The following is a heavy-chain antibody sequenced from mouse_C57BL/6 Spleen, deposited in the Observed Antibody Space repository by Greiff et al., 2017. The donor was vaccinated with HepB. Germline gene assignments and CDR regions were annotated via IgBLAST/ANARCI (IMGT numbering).Heavy chain of an antibody. D-gene: IGHD3-2*02. Sequence: DVKLVESGGGLVKPGGSLKLSCAASGFTFSSYAMSWVRQTPEKRLEWVATISDGGSYTYYPDNVKGRFTISRDNAKNNMYLRMSHLMSEDTAMYYYASLGSSGYAWFAYWDQGSLVTVSA. CDR2: ISDGGSYT. J-gene: IGHJ3*01. CDR1: GFTFSSYA. V-gene: IGHV5-4*03. CDR3: ASLGSSGYAWFAY.